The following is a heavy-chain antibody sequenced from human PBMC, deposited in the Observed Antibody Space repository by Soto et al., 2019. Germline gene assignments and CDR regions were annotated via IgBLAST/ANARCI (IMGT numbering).Heavy chain of an antibody. CDR3: AREGYDFWSGYYPGFDY. J-gene: IGHJ4*02. CDR1: GFPFSSYC. D-gene: IGHD3-3*01. Sequence: GGALRLSFSTSGFPFSSYCLPLGRPGPGQGVEWVAVIWYDGSNKYYADSVKGRFTISRDNSKNTLYLQMNSLRAEDTAVYYCAREGYDFWSGYYPGFDYWGQGTLVTVSS. V-gene: IGHV3-33*01. CDR2: IWYDGSNK.